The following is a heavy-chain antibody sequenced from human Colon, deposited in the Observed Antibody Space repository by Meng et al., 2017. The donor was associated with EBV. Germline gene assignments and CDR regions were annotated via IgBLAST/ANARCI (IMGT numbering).Heavy chain of an antibody. CDR3: ARVMRYQLLRFFDY. J-gene: IGHJ4*02. D-gene: IGHD2-2*01. Sequence: QVQLQESGPELVKPSGTLSLPCAVSGDSVRSVTWWTWVRQPPGKGLEWIGEIYHGGSPNYNPSLESRVTISVDKSKNQFSLDLTSVTAADTAVYFCARVMRYQLLRFFDYWGQGILVTVPS. CDR2: IYHGGSP. V-gene: IGHV4-4*02. CDR1: GDSVRSVTW.